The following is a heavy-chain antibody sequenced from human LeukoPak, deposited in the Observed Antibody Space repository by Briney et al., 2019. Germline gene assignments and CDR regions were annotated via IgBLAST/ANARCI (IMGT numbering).Heavy chain of an antibody. J-gene: IGHJ1*01. D-gene: IGHD4-23*01. CDR3: ARGRWDVRFQH. CDR2: INHTGGT. V-gene: IGHV4-34*01. Sequence: SGRLSLTCAVYGGSFSDEDWGWIRQSPGVGLEWIGEINHTGGTNYNPALKSRVTISQDRAKNQFFLKLYCVTAADTALYFCARGRWDVRFQHWGQGTLVTVSS. CDR1: GGSFSDED.